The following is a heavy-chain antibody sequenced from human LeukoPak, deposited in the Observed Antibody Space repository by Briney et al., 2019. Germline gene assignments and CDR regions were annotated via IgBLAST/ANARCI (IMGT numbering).Heavy chain of an antibody. J-gene: IGHJ4*02. CDR2: ISCSGDST. Sequence: GGPLRLSCAPSRLTYSSYAMRCVRQSPEKGREWVSAISCSGDSTYYADSVKGRLTLHRQSPKNTLYLQMNSLMAEDTAVYYCAKDNAPVGTMIVVVTVFDYWGQGTLVTVSS. CDR3: AKDNAPVGTMIVVVTVFDY. D-gene: IGHD3-22*01. CDR1: RLTYSSYA. V-gene: IGHV3-23*01.